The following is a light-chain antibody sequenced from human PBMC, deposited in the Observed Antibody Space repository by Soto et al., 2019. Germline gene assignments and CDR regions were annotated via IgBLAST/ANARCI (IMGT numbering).Light chain of an antibody. J-gene: IGKJ1*01. CDR2: GAS. CDR1: HLVSVNF. Sequence: EIVLTQSPGPLSLSPGERATLSCRASHLVSVNFLAWYQQKPGQAPRLLIYGASSRAAGIPDRFSGSGSATDFTLTISRLEPEDFAVYYCQQYGSTPQTFGQGTKVEMK. V-gene: IGKV3-20*01. CDR3: QQYGSTPQT.